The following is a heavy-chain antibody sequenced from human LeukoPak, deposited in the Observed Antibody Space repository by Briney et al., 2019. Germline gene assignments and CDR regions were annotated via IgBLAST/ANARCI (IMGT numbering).Heavy chain of an antibody. CDR1: GFTFSTYA. CDR2: ISGSGGST. D-gene: IGHD1-26*01. J-gene: IGHJ6*03. CDR3: AKGEKYYYYYYMDV. V-gene: IGHV3-23*01. Sequence: PGGSLRLSCAASGFTFSTYAMSWVRQAPGKGLEWVSAISGSGGSTYYADSVKGRFTISRDNSKNTLYLQMNSLRAEDTAAYYCAKGEKYYYYYYMDVWGKGTTVTVSS.